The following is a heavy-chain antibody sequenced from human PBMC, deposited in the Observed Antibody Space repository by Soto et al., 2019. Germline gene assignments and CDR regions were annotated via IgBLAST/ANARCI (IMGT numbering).Heavy chain of an antibody. J-gene: IGHJ5*02. D-gene: IGHD7-27*01. Sequence: SETLSLTCAVSGASIGSGGSWSWVRQPPGKGLEWIAEIFHDGNTNYSPSLKSRVTISVDKSQNQFSLNVYSVTAADTAVYYCARHEGWSGPDQWGQGTLVTV. CDR3: ARHEGWSGPDQ. CDR1: GASIGSGGS. CDR2: IFHDGNT. V-gene: IGHV4-4*02.